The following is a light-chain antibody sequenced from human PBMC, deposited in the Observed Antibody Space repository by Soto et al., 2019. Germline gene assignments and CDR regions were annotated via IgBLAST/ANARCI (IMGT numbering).Light chain of an antibody. V-gene: IGLV2-14*03. CDR2: DVN. Sequence: QSALTQPASVSGAPGQAITISCTRTSSDVGGYNYVSWYQQLPGKAPKLIIYDVNNRSPGVSNRFSASKSANAASLTISGLQAEDEADYYCASYTSSNSLYVFGTGTKVTVL. CDR1: SSDVGGYNY. CDR3: ASYTSSNSLYV. J-gene: IGLJ1*01.